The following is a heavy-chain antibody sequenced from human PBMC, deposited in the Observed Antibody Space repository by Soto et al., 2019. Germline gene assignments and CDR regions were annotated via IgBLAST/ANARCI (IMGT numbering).Heavy chain of an antibody. CDR1: GFTFSSYA. Sequence: GGSLRLSCAASGFTFSSYAMSWVRQAPGKRLEWVSSIHGSGGGTYYADSVKGRFTISRDNAKNSLDLQMNSLRADDTAVYYCARDPWDYWGQGTLVTVSS. V-gene: IGHV3-23*01. CDR2: IHGSGGGT. CDR3: ARDPWDY. J-gene: IGHJ4*02.